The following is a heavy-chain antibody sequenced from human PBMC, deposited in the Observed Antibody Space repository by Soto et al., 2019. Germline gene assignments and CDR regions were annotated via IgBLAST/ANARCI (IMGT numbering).Heavy chain of an antibody. V-gene: IGHV1-69*13. CDR1: GGTFSSYA. D-gene: IGHD2-21*02. J-gene: IGHJ5*02. CDR3: ARDNVTPRQTHNWFDP. Sequence: VASVKVSCKASGGTFSSYAISWVRQAPGQGLEWMGGIIPIFGTANYAQKFQGRVTITADESTSTAYMELSSLRSEDTAVYYCARDNVTPRQTHNWFDPWGQGTLVTVSS. CDR2: IIPIFGTA.